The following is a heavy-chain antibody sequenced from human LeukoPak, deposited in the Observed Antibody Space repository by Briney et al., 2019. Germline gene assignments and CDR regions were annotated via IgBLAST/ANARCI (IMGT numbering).Heavy chain of an antibody. Sequence: GGSLRLSCAASGFTFSSYSMNWVRQAPGKGLEWVSSISSSSSYIYYADSVKGRFTISRDSSKNTLYLLMNSLRAEDTAVYYCAREGATVATTRFFDYWGQGTLVTVFS. CDR3: AREGATVATTRFFDY. CDR1: GFTFSSYS. V-gene: IGHV3-21*01. D-gene: IGHD4-11*01. CDR2: ISSSSSYI. J-gene: IGHJ4*02.